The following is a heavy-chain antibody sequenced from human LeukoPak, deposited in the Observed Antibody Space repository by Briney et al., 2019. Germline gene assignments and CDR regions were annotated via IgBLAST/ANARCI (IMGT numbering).Heavy chain of an antibody. J-gene: IGHJ6*03. CDR2: IYYSGST. Sequence: SETLSLTCTVSGGSISSHYWSWIRQPPGKGLEWIGYIYYSGSTNYNPSLKSRVTISVDTSKNQFSLKLSSVTAADTAVYYCARAGIAAAARGYYYYYYMDVWGKGTTVTVSS. CDR3: ARAGIAAAARGYYYYYYMDV. V-gene: IGHV4-59*11. CDR1: GGSISSHY. D-gene: IGHD6-13*01.